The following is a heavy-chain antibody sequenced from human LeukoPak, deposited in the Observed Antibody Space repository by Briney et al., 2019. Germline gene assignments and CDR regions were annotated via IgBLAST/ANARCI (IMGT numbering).Heavy chain of an antibody. CDR1: GITFTSHG. D-gene: IGHD3-3*01. CDR2: ISGSGGVT. CDR3: AKGFDFWRGLYYFDH. Sequence: GGSLRLSCTASGITFTSHGLSWVRQAPGKGLGWVSSISGSGGVTLYADSVKGRFAISRDNSKSTVYLQMNRLRAEDTAVYYCAKGFDFWRGLYYFDHWGQGTLVTVSS. V-gene: IGHV3-23*01. J-gene: IGHJ4*02.